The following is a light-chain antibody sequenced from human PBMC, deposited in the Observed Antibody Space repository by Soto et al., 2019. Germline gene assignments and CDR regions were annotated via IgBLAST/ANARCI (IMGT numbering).Light chain of an antibody. V-gene: IGLV1-47*01. CDR3: ASWDNNLRGYV. CDR2: RNT. CDR1: TSNIGKTF. J-gene: IGLJ1*01. Sequence: QSVLTQPPSASGTPGQTVNISCSGSTSNIGKTFVYWYQHFPGAAPKLLIYRNTLRPSGVPDRFSAYKSGTSTSLAISGLRSEDEADYYCASWDNNLRGYVFGTGTQLTVL.